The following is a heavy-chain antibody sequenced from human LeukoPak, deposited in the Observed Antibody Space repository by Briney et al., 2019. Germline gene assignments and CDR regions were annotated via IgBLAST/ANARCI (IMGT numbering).Heavy chain of an antibody. CDR3: ARDRFPPGDYYYYMDV. CDR1: GVSISSYY. D-gene: IGHD2-8*02. J-gene: IGHJ6*03. Sequence: SETLSLTCTVSGVSISSYYWSWIRQPAGKGLEWIGRIYTSGSTNYNPSLKSRVTMSVDTSKNQFSLKLSSVTAADTAVYYCARDRFPPGDYYYYMDVWGKGTTVTVSS. V-gene: IGHV4-4*07. CDR2: IYTSGST.